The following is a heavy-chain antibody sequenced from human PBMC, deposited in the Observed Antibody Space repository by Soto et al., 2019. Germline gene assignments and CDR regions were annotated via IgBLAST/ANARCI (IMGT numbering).Heavy chain of an antibody. J-gene: IGHJ4*02. Sequence: GESLKISCKGSGYIFANDWIAWVCQMPGKGLEWLAIIFPGDSDTRYSPSFQGQVTISADKSINTAYLQWSSLKASDTAVYYCARRVAAHPYFDFWGQGALVTVS. CDR3: ARRVAAHPYFDF. D-gene: IGHD6-6*01. CDR2: IFPGDSDT. V-gene: IGHV5-51*01. CDR1: GYIFANDW.